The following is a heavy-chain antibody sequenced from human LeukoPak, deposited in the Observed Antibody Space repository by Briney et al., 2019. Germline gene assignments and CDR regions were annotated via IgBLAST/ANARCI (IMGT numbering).Heavy chain of an antibody. D-gene: IGHD3-3*01. CDR1: GYTLTELS. J-gene: IGHJ3*02. Sequence: GASVKVSCKVSGYTLTELSMHWVRQAPGKGLEWMGGFDPEDGETIYAQKFQGRVTMTEDTSTDTAYMELSNLRSEDTAVYYCATGGKGPGVEYPYAFDIWGQGTMVTVSS. CDR2: FDPEDGET. CDR3: ATGGKGPGVEYPYAFDI. V-gene: IGHV1-24*01.